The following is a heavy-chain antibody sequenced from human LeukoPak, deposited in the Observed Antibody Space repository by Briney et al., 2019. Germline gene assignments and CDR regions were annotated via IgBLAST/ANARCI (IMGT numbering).Heavy chain of an antibody. D-gene: IGHD6-6*01. V-gene: IGHV1-2*02. Sequence: ASVKVSCKASGYTFTGYHIHWVRQAPGQGLEWMGWINPNSGGTNYAQKFQGRVTMTRDTSISTAYMELSRLRSDDTAVYYCARDASLDAFDIWGQGTMVTVSS. CDR2: INPNSGGT. J-gene: IGHJ3*02. CDR3: ARDASLDAFDI. CDR1: GYTFTGYH.